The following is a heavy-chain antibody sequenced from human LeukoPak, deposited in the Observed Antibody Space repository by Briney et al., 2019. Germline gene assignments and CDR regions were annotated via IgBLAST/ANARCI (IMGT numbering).Heavy chain of an antibody. CDR2: IYYSGST. V-gene: IGHV4-59*12. D-gene: IGHD2-2*01. J-gene: IGHJ3*02. Sequence: SETLSLTCTVSGGSISSYYWSWIRQPPGKGLEWIGYIYYSGSTNYNPSLKSRVTISVDTSKNQFSLKLSSVTAADTAVYYCARGAAANDAFDIWGQGTMVTVSS. CDR1: GGSISSYY. CDR3: ARGAAANDAFDI.